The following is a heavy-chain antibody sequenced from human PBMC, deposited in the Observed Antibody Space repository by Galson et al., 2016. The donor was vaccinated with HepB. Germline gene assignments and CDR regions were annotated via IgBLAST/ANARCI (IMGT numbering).Heavy chain of an antibody. CDR1: GFTFRNYG. CDR3: APDPSHWVDATSGY. J-gene: IGHJ4*02. D-gene: IGHD6-13*01. Sequence: SLRLSCAASGFTFRNYGMTWVRQAPGKGLEWVSTICGSCGDIHYADSVKGRFTISRDNSKNTFFLQMNSVRADDTAIYYCAPDPSHWVDATSGYWGQGTLVTVPS. CDR2: ICGSCGDI. V-gene: IGHV3-23*01.